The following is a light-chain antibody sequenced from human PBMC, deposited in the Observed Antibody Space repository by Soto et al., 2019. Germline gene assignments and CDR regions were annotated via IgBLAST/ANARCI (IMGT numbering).Light chain of an antibody. V-gene: IGKV3-20*01. CDR1: QSVSSTY. Sequence: EIVLTQSPGTLSLSPGERATLSCRASQSVSSTYLAWYQQNRGQAPRPLIYGASSRAPGIPDRFSGSVSGTDLTVTISRLEPEDFAVYYCQQYGSSRWTFGQGTKVDIK. CDR2: GAS. CDR3: QQYGSSRWT. J-gene: IGKJ1*01.